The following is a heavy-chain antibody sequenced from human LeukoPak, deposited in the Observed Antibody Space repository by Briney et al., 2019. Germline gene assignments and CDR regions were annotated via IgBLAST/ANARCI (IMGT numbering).Heavy chain of an antibody. CDR2: IYYSGST. CDR1: GGSISSSSYS. J-gene: IGHJ4*02. CDR3: ATQDGGY. V-gene: IGHV4-39*01. D-gene: IGHD3-10*01. Sequence: SETLSLTCTVSGGSISSSSYSWGWIRQPPGKGLEWIGSIYYSGSTYYNPSLKGRVTISVDTSKNQFSLKLSSVTAADTAVYYCATQDGGYWGQGTLVTVSS.